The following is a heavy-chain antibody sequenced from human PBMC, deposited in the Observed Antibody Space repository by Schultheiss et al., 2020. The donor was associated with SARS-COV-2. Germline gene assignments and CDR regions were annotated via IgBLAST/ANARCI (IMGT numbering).Heavy chain of an antibody. CDR3: ARALRGAIYFDY. J-gene: IGHJ4*02. V-gene: IGHV1-3*01. CDR2: INAGNGNT. CDR1: GYTFTSYA. D-gene: IGHD3-10*01. Sequence: ASVKVSCKASGYTFTSYAMHWVRQAPGQRLEWMGWINAGNGNTKYSQKFQGRVTMTRDTSTNTVYMELSSLRSEDTAVYFCARALRGAIYFDYWGQGTLVTVSS.